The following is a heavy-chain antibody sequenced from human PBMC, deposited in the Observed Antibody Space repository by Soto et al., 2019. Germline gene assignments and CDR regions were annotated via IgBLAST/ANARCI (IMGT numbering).Heavy chain of an antibody. CDR2: INHSGST. V-gene: IGHV4-34*01. Sequence: SETLSLTCAVYGGSFSGYYWSWIRQPPGKGLEWIGEINHSGSTNYNPSLKSRVTISVDTSKNQLSLKLSSVTAADTAVYYCARALGKEVVAATPIRGWFDPWGQGTLVTVSS. CDR1: GGSFSGYY. CDR3: ARALGKEVVAATPIRGWFDP. D-gene: IGHD2-15*01. J-gene: IGHJ5*02.